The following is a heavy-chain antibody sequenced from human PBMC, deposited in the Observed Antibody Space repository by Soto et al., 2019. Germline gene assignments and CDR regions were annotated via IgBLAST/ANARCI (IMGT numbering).Heavy chain of an antibody. Sequence: QVQLVQSGAEVKKPGSSVKVSCKASGGTFSSYAISWVRQAPGQGLEWMGGIIPIFGTANYAQKLQGRVTITADESTSTADMELSSLRSEDTAVYYCATSSSCGGDCYSRLRYWGQGTLVTVSS. J-gene: IGHJ4*02. CDR3: ATSSSCGGDCYSRLRY. CDR2: IIPIFGTA. V-gene: IGHV1-69*12. CDR1: GGTFSSYA. D-gene: IGHD2-21*02.